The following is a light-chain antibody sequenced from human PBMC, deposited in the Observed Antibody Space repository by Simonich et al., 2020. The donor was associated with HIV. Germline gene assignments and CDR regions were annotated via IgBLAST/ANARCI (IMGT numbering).Light chain of an antibody. Sequence: DIQMTQSPSSVSASVGDRVTITCRASQGISSYLNWYQQKPGKAPKLLIYAASSLQSVVPSRFSGSGSGTDFTLTISSLQPEDFASYYCQQSYSTPYTFGQGTKLEIK. J-gene: IGKJ2*01. CDR2: AAS. CDR1: QGISSY. V-gene: IGKV1-39*01. CDR3: QQSYSTPYT.